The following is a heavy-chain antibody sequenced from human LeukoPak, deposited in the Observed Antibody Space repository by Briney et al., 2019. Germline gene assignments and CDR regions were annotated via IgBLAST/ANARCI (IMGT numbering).Heavy chain of an antibody. D-gene: IGHD3-22*01. V-gene: IGHV3-64*01. CDR3: ARVLVSYYYDSSGYPDAFDI. CDR2: ISSNGGST. CDR1: GFTFSSYA. J-gene: IGHJ3*02. Sequence: GGSLRLSCAASGFTFSSYAMHWVRQAPGKGLEYVSAISSNGGSTYYANSVKGRFTISRDNSKNTLYLQMGSLRAEDMAVYYCARVLVSYYYDSSGYPDAFDIWGQGTMVTDSS.